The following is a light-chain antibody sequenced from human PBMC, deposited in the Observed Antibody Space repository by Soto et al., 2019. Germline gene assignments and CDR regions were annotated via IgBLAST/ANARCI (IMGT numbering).Light chain of an antibody. CDR1: QSVSSSY. J-gene: IGKJ2*01. CDR3: QQYGNSPYT. Sequence: EIVSTQSPGTLSLSPGERATLSCRASQSVSSSYLAWYQQKPGQAPRLLIYGASSRATGIPDRFSGSGSGTDFTLAISRLEPEDLAVYYCQQYGNSPYTFGQGTKLEIK. V-gene: IGKV3-20*01. CDR2: GAS.